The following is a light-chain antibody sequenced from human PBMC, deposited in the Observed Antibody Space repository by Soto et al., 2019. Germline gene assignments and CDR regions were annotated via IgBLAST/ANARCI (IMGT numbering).Light chain of an antibody. CDR1: QDISNE. Sequence: DIQMTQSPSSLSASVGDRVTITCRASQDISNELAWYQQKPGKSPKLLIYATSALQSGVPSRFSGSVSGTDFTLTVSSLQPEDVATYYCQNYNSAPRTFGQGTKVEIK. V-gene: IGKV1-27*01. J-gene: IGKJ1*01. CDR2: ATS. CDR3: QNYNSAPRT.